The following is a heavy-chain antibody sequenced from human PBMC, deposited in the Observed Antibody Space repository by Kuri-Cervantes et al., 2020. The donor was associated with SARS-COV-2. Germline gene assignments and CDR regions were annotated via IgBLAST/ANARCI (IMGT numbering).Heavy chain of an antibody. Sequence: GESLKISCAASGFTFSSYWMSWVRQAPGKGLEWVANIKQDGSEKYYVDSVKGRFTISRDNAKNSLYLQMNSLRAEDTAVYYCARSRIAVAGTGWFDPWGQGTLVTVSS. V-gene: IGHV3-7*01. D-gene: IGHD6-19*01. CDR3: ARSRIAVAGTGWFDP. J-gene: IGHJ5*02. CDR1: GFTFSSYW. CDR2: IKQDGSEK.